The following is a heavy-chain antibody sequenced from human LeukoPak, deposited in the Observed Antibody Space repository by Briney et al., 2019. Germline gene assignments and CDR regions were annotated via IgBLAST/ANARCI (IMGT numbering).Heavy chain of an antibody. CDR3: AILAVAGPIDY. CDR2: IIPIFGTA. J-gene: IGHJ4*02. D-gene: IGHD6-19*01. CDR1: GGTLSSYA. Sequence: SVKVSCKASGGTLSSYAISWVRQAPGQGLEWMGGIIPIFGTANYAQKFQGRVTITTDESTSTAYMELSGLRSEDTAVYYCAILAVAGPIDYWGQGTLVTVSS. V-gene: IGHV1-69*05.